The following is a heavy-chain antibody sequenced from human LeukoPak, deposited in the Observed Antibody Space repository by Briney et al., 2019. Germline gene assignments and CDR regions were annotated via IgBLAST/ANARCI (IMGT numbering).Heavy chain of an antibody. J-gene: IGHJ4*02. V-gene: IGHV3-23*01. D-gene: IGHD6-13*01. CDR2: ISGSGGST. CDR3: ATSTGYSSSWQTPNAY. Sequence: GGSLRLSCAASGFTFSSYEMNWVRQAPEKGLEWVSAISGSGGSTYYTDSVKGRFTISRDNSKNTLYLQMSSLRAEDTAVYYCATSTGYSSSWQTPNAYWGQGTLVTVSS. CDR1: GFTFSSYE.